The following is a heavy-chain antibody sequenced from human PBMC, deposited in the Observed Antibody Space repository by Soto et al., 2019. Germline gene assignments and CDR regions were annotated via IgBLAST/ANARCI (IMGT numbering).Heavy chain of an antibody. CDR1: GGSFSGYY. V-gene: IGHV4-34*01. D-gene: IGHD2-2*01. J-gene: IGHJ6*02. CDR2: INHSGST. CDR3: ARGRDIVVVQAAKNGYYYYYGMDV. Sequence: SETLSLTCAVYGGSFSGYYWSWIRQPPGKGLEWIGEINHSGSTNYNPSLKSRVTISVDTSKNQFSLKLSSVTAADTAVYYCARGRDIVVVQAAKNGYYYYYGMDVWGQGTTVTVSS.